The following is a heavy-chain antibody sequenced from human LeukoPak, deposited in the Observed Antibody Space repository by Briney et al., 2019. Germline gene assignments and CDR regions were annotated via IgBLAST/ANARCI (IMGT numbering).Heavy chain of an antibody. CDR1: GFTISNNS. Sequence: PGGSLRLSCAASGFTISNNSLNWVRQAPGKGLEWLSYISATSWTMYYADSVKSRFTISRDNVKNSLYLQMNSLRAEDTAVYYCVRDLPRITNSGVTRDSMDVWGKGTTVTVSS. CDR2: ISATSWTM. D-gene: IGHD3-3*01. J-gene: IGHJ6*03. CDR3: VRDLPRITNSGVTRDSMDV. V-gene: IGHV3-48*01.